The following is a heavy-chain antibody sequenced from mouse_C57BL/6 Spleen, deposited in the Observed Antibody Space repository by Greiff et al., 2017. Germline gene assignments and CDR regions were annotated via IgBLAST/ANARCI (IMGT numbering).Heavy chain of an antibody. Sequence: EVKLVESGPGLVKPSQSLSLTCSVTGYSITSGYYWNWIRQFPGNKLEWMGYISYDGSNNYNPSLKNRISITRDTSKNQFFLKLNSVTTEDTATYYCAGTTVVARRYFDGWGTGTTVTVSS. V-gene: IGHV3-6*01. D-gene: IGHD1-1*01. CDR3: AGTTVVARRYFDG. CDR2: ISYDGSN. J-gene: IGHJ1*03. CDR1: GYSITSGYY.